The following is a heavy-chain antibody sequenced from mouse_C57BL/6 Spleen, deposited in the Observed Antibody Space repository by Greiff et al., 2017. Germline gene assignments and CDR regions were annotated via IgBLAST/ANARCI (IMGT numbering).Heavy chain of an antibody. V-gene: IGHV1-78*01. CDR3: ARYGNYDYDSAWFAY. J-gene: IGHJ3*01. CDR1: GYTFTDHT. CDR2: IYPRDGST. D-gene: IGHD2-4*01. Sequence: VQLQQSDAELVKPGASVKISCKVSGYTFTDHTIHWMKQRPEQGLEWIGYIYPRDGSTKYNEKFKGKATLTADKSSSTAYMQLNSLTSADSAVYFCARYGNYDYDSAWFAYWGQGTLVTVSA.